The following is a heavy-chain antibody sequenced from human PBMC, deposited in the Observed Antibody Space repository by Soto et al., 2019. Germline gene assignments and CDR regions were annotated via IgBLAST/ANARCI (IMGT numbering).Heavy chain of an antibody. CDR2: TYYRSKWYN. CDR1: GDSVSSNSAA. D-gene: IGHD3-3*01. CDR3: ARAGDSDSWSAHTGQYYYYAMDV. J-gene: IGHJ6*02. V-gene: IGHV6-1*01. Sequence: SQTLSLTCAISGDSVSSNSAAWNWIRQSPSRGLEWLGRTYYRSKWYNDYAVSVKSRITIKSDTSKKHFSLQLNSVTPEDTAVYYCARAGDSDSWSAHTGQYYYYAMDVWGQGTTVTVSS.